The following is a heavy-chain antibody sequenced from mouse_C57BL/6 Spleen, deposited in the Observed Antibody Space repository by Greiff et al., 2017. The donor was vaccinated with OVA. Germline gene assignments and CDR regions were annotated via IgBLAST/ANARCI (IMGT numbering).Heavy chain of an antibody. J-gene: IGHJ2*01. CDR1: GYTFTSYW. CDR3: ASRGYYYGSSYSLDY. Sequence: VQLQQPGAELVKPGASVKLSCKASGYTFTSYWMQWVKQRPGQGLEWIGEIDPSDSYTNYNQKFKGKATLTVDTSSSTAYMQLSSLTSEDSAVYYCASRGYYYGSSYSLDYWGQGTTLTVSS. V-gene: IGHV1-50*01. CDR2: IDPSDSYT. D-gene: IGHD1-1*01.